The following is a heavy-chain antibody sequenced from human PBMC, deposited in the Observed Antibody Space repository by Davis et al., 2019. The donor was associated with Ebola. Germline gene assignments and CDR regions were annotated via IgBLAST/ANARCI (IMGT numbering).Heavy chain of an antibody. CDR2: IYSRGST. CDR3: AKGPPPYFDWLTRIDY. V-gene: IGHV4-59*12. CDR1: GGSISSYY. J-gene: IGHJ4*02. D-gene: IGHD3-9*01. Sequence: MPSETLSLTCTVSGGSISSYYWSWVRQPPGKGLEWIGYIYSRGSTNYNPSLKSRVTISVDTSKNQFSLKLSSVTAADTAVYYCAKGPPPYFDWLTRIDYWGQGTLVTVSS.